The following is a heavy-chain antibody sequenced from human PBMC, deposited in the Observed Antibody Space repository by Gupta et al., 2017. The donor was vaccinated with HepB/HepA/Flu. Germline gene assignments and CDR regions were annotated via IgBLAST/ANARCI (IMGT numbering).Heavy chain of an antibody. CDR1: AGSFSGYH. V-gene: IGHV4-34*01. CDR3: ARLRRVRGVMPNFWYFDL. CDR2: ITHSGST. J-gene: IGHJ2*01. Sequence: QVQLQQWGAGLLRPSETLSLTCAVYAGSFSGYHWSWIRQPPGKGLEWIGEITHSGSTHYNPSLKSRLNVSVDTSKNHFSLNLNSVTAADTAVYYCARLRRVRGVMPNFWYFDLWGRGTLVSVSS. D-gene: IGHD3-10*01.